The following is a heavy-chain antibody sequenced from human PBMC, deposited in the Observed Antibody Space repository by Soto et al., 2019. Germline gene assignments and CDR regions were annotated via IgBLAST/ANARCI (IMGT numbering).Heavy chain of an antibody. D-gene: IGHD6-19*01. CDR1: GGTFSSYA. J-gene: IGHJ4*02. CDR3: ASSRTYSSGWHE. Sequence: SVKVSCKASGGTFSSYAISWVRQAPGQGLEWMGGIIPIFGTANYAQKFQGRVTITADESTSTAYMELSSLRSEDTAVYYCASSRTYSSGWHEWGQGTLVTVSS. CDR2: IIPIFGTA. V-gene: IGHV1-69*13.